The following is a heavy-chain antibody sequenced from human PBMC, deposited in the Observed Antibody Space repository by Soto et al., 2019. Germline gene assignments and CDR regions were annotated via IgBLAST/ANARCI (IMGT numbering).Heavy chain of an antibody. Sequence: ASVKVSCKASGYTFTSYGISWVRQAPGQGLEWMGWISAYNGNTNYAQKLQGRVTMTTDTSTSTAYMELRSLRSDDTAVYYCASEYSRNNWFDPWGQGTLVTVSS. CDR1: GYTFTSYG. CDR2: ISAYNGNT. D-gene: IGHD6-13*01. CDR3: ASEYSRNNWFDP. J-gene: IGHJ5*02. V-gene: IGHV1-18*01.